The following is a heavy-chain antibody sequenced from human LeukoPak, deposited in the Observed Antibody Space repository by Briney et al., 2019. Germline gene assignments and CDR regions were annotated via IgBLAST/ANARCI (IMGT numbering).Heavy chain of an antibody. CDR1: GYTFTGYY. Sequence: ASVKVSCKASGYTFTGYYMHWVRQAPGQGLEWMGWINPNSGGTNYAQKFQGWVTMTRDTSISTAYMELSRLRSDDMAVYYCARSDYYYYGMDVWGQGTTVTVSS. CDR3: ARSDYYYYGMDV. CDR2: INPNSGGT. V-gene: IGHV1-2*04. J-gene: IGHJ6*02.